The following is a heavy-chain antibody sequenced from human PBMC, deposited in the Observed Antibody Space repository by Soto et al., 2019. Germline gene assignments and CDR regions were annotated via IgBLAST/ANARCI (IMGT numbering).Heavy chain of an antibody. D-gene: IGHD1-7*01. J-gene: IGHJ6*02. Sequence: GSSVKVSCKASGGTFSSYAISWVRQAPGQGLEWMGGIIPIFGTANYAQKFQGRVTITADESTSTAYMELSSLRSEDTAVYYCASRRITGTTGSDYYYYGMDVWGQGTTVTVSS. CDR2: IIPIFGTA. CDR3: ASRRITGTTGSDYYYYGMDV. CDR1: GGTFSSYA. V-gene: IGHV1-69*13.